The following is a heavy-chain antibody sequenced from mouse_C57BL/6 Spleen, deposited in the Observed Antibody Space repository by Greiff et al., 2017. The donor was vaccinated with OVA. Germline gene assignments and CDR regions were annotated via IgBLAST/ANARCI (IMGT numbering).Heavy chain of an antibody. V-gene: IGHV1-52*01. CDR3: AREYYGSSYGYFDY. CDR1: GYTFTSYW. D-gene: IGHD1-1*01. J-gene: IGHJ2*01. CDR2: IDPSDSDT. Sequence: QVQLKQPGAELVRPGSSVKLSCKASGYTFTSYWMHWVKQRPIQGLEWIGNIDPSDSDTHYNQKFKDKATLTVDKSSSTAYMQLSSLTSEDSAVYYCAREYYGSSYGYFDYWGQGTTLTVSS.